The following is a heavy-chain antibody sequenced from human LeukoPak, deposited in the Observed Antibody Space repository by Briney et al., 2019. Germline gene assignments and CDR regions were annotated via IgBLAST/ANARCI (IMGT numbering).Heavy chain of an antibody. CDR1: GFTFSSYA. Sequence: PGGSLRLSCAASGFTFSSYAMSWVRQAPGKGLEWVSAISGSGGSTYYADSVKSRFTISRDNSKNALYLQMNSLRAEDTAVYYCAKDHMITFGGVIAKHHFDYWGQGTLVTVSS. D-gene: IGHD3-16*02. J-gene: IGHJ4*02. CDR3: AKDHMITFGGVIAKHHFDY. CDR2: ISGSGGST. V-gene: IGHV3-23*01.